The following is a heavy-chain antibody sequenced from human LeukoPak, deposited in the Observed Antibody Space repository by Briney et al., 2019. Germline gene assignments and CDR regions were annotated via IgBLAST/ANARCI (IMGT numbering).Heavy chain of an antibody. J-gene: IGHJ4*02. CDR1: GFTFSSYW. V-gene: IGHV3-74*01. CDR3: ASNYGGNSYFNFG. CDR2: INSDGSST. D-gene: IGHD4-23*01. Sequence: PGGSLRLSCAASGFTFSSYWMHWVRQAPGKGLVWVSRINSDGSSTSYADSVKGRFTISRDNAKSTLYLQMNSLRAEDTAVYYCASNYGGNSYFNFGGGQGTLVTVSS.